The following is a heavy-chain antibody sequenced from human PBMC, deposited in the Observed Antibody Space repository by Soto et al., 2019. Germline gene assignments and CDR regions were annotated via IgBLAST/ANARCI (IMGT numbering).Heavy chain of an antibody. J-gene: IGHJ3*02. V-gene: IGHV1-46*01. CDR2: INPSGGST. CDR1: GYTFTSYY. CDR3: ARGEDYYDSSGPAFDI. Sequence: ASVKVSCKASGYTFTSYYMHWVRQAPVQGLEWMGIINPSGGSTSYAQKFHGRVTMTRDTSTSTVYMELSSLRSEDTAVYYCARGEDYYDSSGPAFDIWGQGTRVNVSS. D-gene: IGHD3-22*01.